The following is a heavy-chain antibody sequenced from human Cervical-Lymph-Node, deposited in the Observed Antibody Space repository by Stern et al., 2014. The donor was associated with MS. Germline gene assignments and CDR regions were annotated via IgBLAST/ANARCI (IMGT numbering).Heavy chain of an antibody. D-gene: IGHD3-3*01. Sequence: VQLVESGAEVKKPGASVKVSCKASGYTFTGYYMHWVRQAPGQGLEWMGRINPNSGGTNYAQKFQGRVTMTRDTSISTAYMELSRLRSDDTAVYYCARKAIFGDGHYYYYYGMDVWGQGTTVTVSS. CDR2: INPNSGGT. J-gene: IGHJ6*02. V-gene: IGHV1-2*06. CDR1: GYTFTGYY. CDR3: ARKAIFGDGHYYYYYGMDV.